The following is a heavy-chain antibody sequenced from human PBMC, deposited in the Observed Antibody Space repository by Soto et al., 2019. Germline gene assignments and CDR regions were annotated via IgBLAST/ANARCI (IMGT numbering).Heavy chain of an antibody. CDR3: ARAEVAVWDYYSDGMDV. J-gene: IGHJ6*02. Sequence: QVQLVQSGAEVKKPGSSVKVSCKASGGTFSSYAISWVRQAPGQGLEWMGGINPIFGKANYAQKFQGRVRITADKSTSTAYRALSSLRAEDTAVYYCARAEVAVWDYYSDGMDVWGQGTTVTVSS. CDR2: INPIFGKA. V-gene: IGHV1-69*06. CDR1: GGTFSSYA. D-gene: IGHD2-8*02.